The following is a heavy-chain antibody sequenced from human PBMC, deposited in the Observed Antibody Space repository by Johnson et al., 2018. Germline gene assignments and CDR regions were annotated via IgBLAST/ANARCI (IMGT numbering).Heavy chain of an antibody. Sequence: VRLVESGGGLVQPGRSLRLSCAASGFTFSSYSMNWVRQAPGKGLEWVSSISSSSSYIYYADSVKGRFTISRDNAKTSLYLQKNSLRAEATALYYCAKDFYYDRSGGAFDIWVQGTMVTVSS. CDR1: GFTFSSYS. CDR3: AKDFYYDRSGGAFDI. CDR2: ISSSSSYI. V-gene: IGHV3-21*04. J-gene: IGHJ3*02. D-gene: IGHD3-22*01.